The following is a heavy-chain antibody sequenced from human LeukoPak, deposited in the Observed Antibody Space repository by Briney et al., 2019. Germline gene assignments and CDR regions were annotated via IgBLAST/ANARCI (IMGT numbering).Heavy chain of an antibody. CDR3: AREGDSSGWYLDFDY. V-gene: IGHV1-69*01. J-gene: IGHJ4*02. Sequence: SVKVSCNASGGTFSSYAISWVRQAPGQGLEWMGGIIPIFGTANYAQKFQGRVTITADESTSTAYMELSSLRSEDTAVYYCAREGDSSGWYLDFDYWGQGTLVTVSS. D-gene: IGHD6-19*01. CDR1: GGTFSSYA. CDR2: IIPIFGTA.